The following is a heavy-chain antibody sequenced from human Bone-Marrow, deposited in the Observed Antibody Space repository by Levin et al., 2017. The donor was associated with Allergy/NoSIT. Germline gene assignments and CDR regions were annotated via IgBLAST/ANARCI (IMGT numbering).Heavy chain of an antibody. J-gene: IGHJ4*02. D-gene: IGHD4-17*01. CDR3: ARGELATVTTVDY. Sequence: GGSLRLSCAASGFTFSSYGMHWVRQAPGKGLEWVAVIWYDGSNKYYADSVKGRFTISRDNSKNTLYLQMNSLRAEDTAVYYCARGELATVTTVDYWGQGTLVTVSS. CDR2: IWYDGSNK. V-gene: IGHV3-33*01. CDR1: GFTFSSYG.